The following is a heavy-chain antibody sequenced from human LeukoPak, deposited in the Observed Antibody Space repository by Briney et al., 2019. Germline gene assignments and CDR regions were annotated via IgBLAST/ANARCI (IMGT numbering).Heavy chain of an antibody. D-gene: IGHD1-14*01. CDR1: GGSFSGYY. Sequence: SETLSLTCAVYGGSFSGYYWSWIRQPPGKGLEWIGEINHSGSTNYNPSLKSRVTISVDTSKNQFSLKLSSVTDADTAVYYCARVAAGLKYGADYWGQGTLGTVSS. J-gene: IGHJ4*02. CDR2: INHSGST. V-gene: IGHV4-34*01. CDR3: ARVAAGLKYGADY.